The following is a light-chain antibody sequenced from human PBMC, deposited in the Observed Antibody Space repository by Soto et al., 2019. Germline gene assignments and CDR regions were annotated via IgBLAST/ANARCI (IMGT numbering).Light chain of an antibody. CDR3: QQYGSSPWT. J-gene: IGKJ1*01. CDR2: GAS. V-gene: IGKV3-20*01. Sequence: EIVLTQSPGTLSLSPGERANLSCRASQSVSSSYLAWYQQKPGQAPRLLIYGASSGATGIPDRFSGSGSGTDFTLTISRLEPEDFAVYYCQQYGSSPWTFGQGTKVEIK. CDR1: QSVSSSY.